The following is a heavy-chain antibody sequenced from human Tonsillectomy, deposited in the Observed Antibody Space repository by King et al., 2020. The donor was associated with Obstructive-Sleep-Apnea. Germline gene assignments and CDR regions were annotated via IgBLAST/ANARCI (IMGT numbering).Heavy chain of an antibody. D-gene: IGHD3-22*01. Sequence: QLVQSGAEVKKPGSSVKVSCKASGGTFSSYAISWVRQAPGPGLEWLGGIIPIFGTANYAQKFQGRVTITADESTCTAYMELSSLGSEDTAVYCCARADYYDSSGYNSGGFDPWGQGTLVTVSS. CDR1: GGTFSSYA. CDR3: ARADYYDSSGYNSGGFDP. V-gene: IGHV1-69*12. CDR2: IIPIFGTA. J-gene: IGHJ5*02.